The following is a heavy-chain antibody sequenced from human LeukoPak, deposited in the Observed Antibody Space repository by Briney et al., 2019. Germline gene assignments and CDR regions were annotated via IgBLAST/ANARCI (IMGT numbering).Heavy chain of an antibody. D-gene: IGHD5-18*01. CDR3: ARNCVETDWYFDL. CDR1: GFIFSDFS. V-gene: IGHV3-7*01. J-gene: IGHJ2*01. Sequence: GGSLRLSCAVSGFIFSDFSMSWVRQAPGKGLEWVAKMNEYGSEIFYVDSVKGRFTISRDNAKNSLYLQMNSLRAEDTAVYYCARNCVETDWYFDLWGRGTLVTVSS. CDR2: MNEYGSEI.